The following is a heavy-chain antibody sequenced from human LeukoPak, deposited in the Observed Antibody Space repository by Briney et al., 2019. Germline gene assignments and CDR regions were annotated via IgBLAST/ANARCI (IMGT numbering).Heavy chain of an antibody. Sequence: GGSLRLSCAASGLTFSSHSMTWVRQAPGKGLEWVSGISDSGDRTYYADSVKGRFTTSRDNSKNTLYLQMNSLRAEDTAVYYCAKGGFCSSGTCYSPPVDYWGQGTLVTVSS. V-gene: IGHV3-23*01. CDR2: ISDSGDRT. CDR1: GLTFSSHS. D-gene: IGHD2-15*01. J-gene: IGHJ4*02. CDR3: AKGGFCSSGTCYSPPVDY.